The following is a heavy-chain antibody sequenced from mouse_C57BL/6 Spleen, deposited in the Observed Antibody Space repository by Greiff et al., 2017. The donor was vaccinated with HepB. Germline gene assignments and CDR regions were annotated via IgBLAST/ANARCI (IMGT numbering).Heavy chain of an antibody. CDR3: ARGYYGSSNFDV. V-gene: IGHV1-64*01. CDR2: IHPNSGST. Sequence: VKLQESGAELVKPGASVKLSCKASGYTFTSYWMHWVKQRPGQGLEWIGMIHPNSGSTNYNEKFKSKATLTVDKSSSTAYMQLSSLTSEDSAVYYWARGYYGSSNFDVWGTGTTVTVSS. CDR1: GYTFTSYW. D-gene: IGHD1-1*01. J-gene: IGHJ1*03.